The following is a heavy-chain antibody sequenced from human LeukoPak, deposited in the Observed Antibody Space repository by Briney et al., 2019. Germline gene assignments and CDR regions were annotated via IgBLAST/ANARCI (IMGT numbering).Heavy chain of an antibody. V-gene: IGHV1-24*01. J-gene: IGHJ5*02. CDR2: FDPEDGET. Sequence: ASVKVSCKVSGYTLTELSMHWVRQAPGKGLEWMGGFDPEDGETIYAQKFQGRVTMTRDMSTSTVYMELSSLRSEDTAVYYCARAYCGGDCSSLGTFDPWGQGTLVTVSS. D-gene: IGHD2-21*02. CDR1: GYTLTELS. CDR3: ARAYCGGDCSSLGTFDP.